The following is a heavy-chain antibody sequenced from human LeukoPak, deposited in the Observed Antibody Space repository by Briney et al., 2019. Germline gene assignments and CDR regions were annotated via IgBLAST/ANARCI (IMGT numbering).Heavy chain of an antibody. Sequence: GGSLRLSCAASGFTFSSYWMSWVRQAPGKGLEWVANIKQDGSEKYYVDSVKGRFTISRDNAKNSLYLQMNGLRAEDTAVYYCARDPRGPTGYDSSGRDSFDYWGQGTLVTVSS. D-gene: IGHD3-22*01. CDR3: ARDPRGPTGYDSSGRDSFDY. V-gene: IGHV3-7*01. CDR2: IKQDGSEK. J-gene: IGHJ4*02. CDR1: GFTFSSYW.